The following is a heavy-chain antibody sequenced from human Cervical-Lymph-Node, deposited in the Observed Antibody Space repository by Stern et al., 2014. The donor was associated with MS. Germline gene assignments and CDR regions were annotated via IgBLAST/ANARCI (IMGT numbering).Heavy chain of an antibody. CDR3: ARANRGMTLLNF. Sequence: VQLVESGPGLVKPSQTLSLTCSVSGGSISSGGHYWSWIRQHPGRGLEWIGYVFYVGYTYYNPSLKGRLTISVDTSKNQFSLKVSSVTAADTAVYYCARANRGMTLLNFWGQGTLVTVSS. CDR1: GGSISSGGHY. D-gene: IGHD1-26*01. CDR2: VFYVGYT. V-gene: IGHV4-31*03. J-gene: IGHJ4*02.